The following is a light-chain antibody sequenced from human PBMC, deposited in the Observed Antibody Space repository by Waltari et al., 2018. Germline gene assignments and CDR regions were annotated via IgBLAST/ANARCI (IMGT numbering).Light chain of an antibody. J-gene: IGLJ3*02. CDR2: DVS. CDR3: NSYAGSSSWV. CDR1: SSDVGFYNY. Sequence: QSALTQPASVSGSPGQSIPISCTGTSSDVGFYNYFSWYQQHPGKAPKLMIYDVSARPSGVSNRFSGSKSGNTASLTISGLQAEDEADYYCNSYAGSSSWVFGGGTKLTVL. V-gene: IGLV2-14*01.